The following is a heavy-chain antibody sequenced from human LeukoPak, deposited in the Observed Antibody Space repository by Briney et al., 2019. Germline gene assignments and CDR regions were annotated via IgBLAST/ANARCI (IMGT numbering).Heavy chain of an antibody. D-gene: IGHD5-18*01. V-gene: IGHV3-7*01. J-gene: IGHJ3*02. CDR2: INQDGSEK. Sequence: PGGALRLSCAASGVTFSSDRMSWGCQGPREGLEWGAKINQDGSEKYYVTSVKGRFTISRDNDKNSLYLQMNSLRAEDTAVYYCARERGYSYGFAFDIWGQGTMVTVSS. CDR1: GVTFSSDR. CDR3: ARERGYSYGFAFDI.